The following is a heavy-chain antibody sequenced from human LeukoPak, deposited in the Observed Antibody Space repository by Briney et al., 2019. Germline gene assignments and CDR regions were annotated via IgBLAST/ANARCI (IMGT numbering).Heavy chain of an antibody. CDR1: GGSISISRDAYF. V-gene: IGHV4-39*01. J-gene: IGHJ4*02. D-gene: IGHD1-26*01. CDR2: IDYSGKT. Sequence: SETLSLTCTVSGGSISISRDAYFWAWIRQPPGKGLAWIGNIDYSGKTNYSRCLNSRVTMSVAPSKNQFSLSLASVTAADTAVYCCARTHRYAGTDYGGQETLFIVSS. CDR3: ARTHRYAGTDY.